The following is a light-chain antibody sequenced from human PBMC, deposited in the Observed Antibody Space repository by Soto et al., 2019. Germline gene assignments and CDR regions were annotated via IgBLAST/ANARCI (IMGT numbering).Light chain of an antibody. CDR2: GAS. CDR1: QSISNY. Sequence: DIQMTQSPSSLSASVGDRVTITCRASQSISNYLNWYQQKPGKAPKLLIYGASSLQSGVPSRFSGSGSATDFTLTISSLQPEDFATYYCEQSYSTRWTFGQGTKVEIK. J-gene: IGKJ1*01. V-gene: IGKV1-39*01. CDR3: EQSYSTRWT.